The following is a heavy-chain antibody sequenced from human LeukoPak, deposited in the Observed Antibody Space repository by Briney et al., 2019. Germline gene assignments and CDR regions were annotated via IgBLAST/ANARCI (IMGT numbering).Heavy chain of an antibody. J-gene: IGHJ3*02. CDR1: GYTFTSYY. Sequence: ASVKVSCKASGYTFTSYYMHWVRQAPGQGLEWMGIINPSGGSTNYAQKFQGRVTITADESTSTAYMELSSLRSEDTAVYYCARERGYSYDDAFDIWGQGTMVTVSS. D-gene: IGHD5-18*01. V-gene: IGHV1-46*01. CDR3: ARERGYSYDDAFDI. CDR2: INPSGGST.